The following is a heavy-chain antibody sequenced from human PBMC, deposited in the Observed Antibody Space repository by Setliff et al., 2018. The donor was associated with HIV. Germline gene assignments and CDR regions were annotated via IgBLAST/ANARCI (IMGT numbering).Heavy chain of an antibody. V-gene: IGHV1-69*13. Sequence: ASVKVSCKTSGGTFSSYGISWVRQAPGQGLEWMGIIIPMYNIPTYAQKFQGRVTFTADESTSTAYMELSSLSSEDTAVYYCARDQTGVAAAAFGGGSAWSDEGFDIWGQGTMVTVSS. J-gene: IGHJ3*02. CDR3: ARDQTGVAAAAFGGGSAWSDEGFDI. CDR2: IIPMYNIP. D-gene: IGHD6-13*01. CDR1: GGTFSSYG.